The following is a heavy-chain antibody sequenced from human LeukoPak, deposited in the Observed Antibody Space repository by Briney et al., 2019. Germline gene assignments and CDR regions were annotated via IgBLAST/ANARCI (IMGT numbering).Heavy chain of an antibody. CDR2: IYYSGST. CDR3: ARSRAAAGTGWFDP. V-gene: IGHV4-59*08. CDR1: GGSISSYY. J-gene: IGHJ5*02. Sequence: PSETLSLTCTVSGGSISSYYWSWIRQPPGKGLEWIGYIYYSGSTNYNPSLKSRVTIPVDTSKNQFSLKLSSVTAADTAVYYCARSRAAAGTGWFDPWGQGTLVTVSS. D-gene: IGHD6-13*01.